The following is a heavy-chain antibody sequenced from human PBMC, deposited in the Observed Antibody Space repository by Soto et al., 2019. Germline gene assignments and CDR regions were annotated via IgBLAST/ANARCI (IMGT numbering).Heavy chain of an antibody. CDR2: INPKSGGT. V-gene: IGHV1-2*02. J-gene: IGHJ4*02. Sequence: ASVKVSCKASGYTFTVYYMHWVRQAPGQGLGWMGWINPKSGGTMYPQKFQGRVTMTWDTSISTAYMALTRLRSDDTAVYYCARDLAKGGGSAGFDYWGQGTLVTVYS. CDR1: GYTFTVYY. CDR3: ARDLAKGGGSAGFDY. D-gene: IGHD1-26*01.